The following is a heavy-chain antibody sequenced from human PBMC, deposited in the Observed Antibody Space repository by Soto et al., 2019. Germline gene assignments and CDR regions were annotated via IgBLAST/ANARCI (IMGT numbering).Heavy chain of an antibody. J-gene: IGHJ5*02. CDR1: GGTFSSYA. CDR3: ARDEIDSGPDIVVVPAAIRGRWFDP. D-gene: IGHD2-2*01. CDR2: IIPIFGTA. V-gene: IGHV1-69*06. Sequence: ASVKVSCKASGGTFSSYAISWVRQAPGQGLEWMGGIIPIFGTANYAQKFQGRVTITADKSTSTAYMELSSLRSEDTAVYYCARDEIDSGPDIVVVPAAIRGRWFDPWGQGTLVTVSS.